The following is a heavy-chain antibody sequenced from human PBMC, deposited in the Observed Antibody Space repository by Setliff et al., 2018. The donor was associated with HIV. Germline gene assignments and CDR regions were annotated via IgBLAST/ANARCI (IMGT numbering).Heavy chain of an antibody. CDR2: INTNTGNP. J-gene: IGHJ6*04. CDR3: ARVLRGGHFGGGADV. Sequence: ASVKVSCKASGYSFSNYAMNWVRQAPGQGLEWMGWINTNTGNPTSAQGFTGRFVFSVDTSVSTAYLQISSLKAEDTAVYYCARVLRGGHFGGGADVWGKGTTVTVSS. V-gene: IGHV7-4-1*02. CDR1: GYSFSNYA. D-gene: IGHD3-10*01.